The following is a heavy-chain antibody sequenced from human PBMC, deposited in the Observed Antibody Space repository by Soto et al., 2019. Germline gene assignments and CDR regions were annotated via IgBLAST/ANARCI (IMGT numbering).Heavy chain of an antibody. CDR1: GFTFSSYA. D-gene: IGHD2-2*01. Sequence: QVQLVESGGGVVQPGRSLRLSCAASGFTFSSYAMNWVHQAPGKGLEWVAVISYDGSNKYYADSVKGRFTISRDNSKNTLYLQMNSLRAEDTAVYYCARGSISCCGWFDPWGQGTLVTVSS. CDR2: ISYDGSNK. V-gene: IGHV3-30-3*01. CDR3: ARGSISCCGWFDP. J-gene: IGHJ5*02.